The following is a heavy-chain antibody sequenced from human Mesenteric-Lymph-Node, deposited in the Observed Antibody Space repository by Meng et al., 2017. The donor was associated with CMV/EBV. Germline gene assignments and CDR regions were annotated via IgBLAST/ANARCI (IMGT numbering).Heavy chain of an antibody. J-gene: IGHJ4*02. CDR1: GGAFSGHY. CDR3: ARAYCSSSGCFLYLDY. Sequence: YGGAFSGHYWSWIRQTPGKGLEWIGEINQSGSTNYNPSLKSRVTVSVDPSKNQFSLKLSSVTAADSAVYYCARAYCSSSGCFLYLDYWGRGTLVTVSS. CDR2: INQSGST. D-gene: IGHD2-2*01. V-gene: IGHV4-34*01.